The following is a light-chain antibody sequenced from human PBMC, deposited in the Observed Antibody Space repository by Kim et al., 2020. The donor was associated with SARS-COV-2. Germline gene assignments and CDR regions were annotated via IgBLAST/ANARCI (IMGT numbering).Light chain of an antibody. CDR3: AACDDTLNGLV. Sequence: QSVLTQPPSASGTPGQMVTISCSGSSSNIGINPVTWYQQLPGTAPKLLILSNNQRPSGVPDRFSGSKSGSSASLAISGLQSEDEADYYCAACDDTLNGLVFGGVTKLTVL. J-gene: IGLJ2*01. CDR1: SSNIGINP. CDR2: SNN. V-gene: IGLV1-44*01.